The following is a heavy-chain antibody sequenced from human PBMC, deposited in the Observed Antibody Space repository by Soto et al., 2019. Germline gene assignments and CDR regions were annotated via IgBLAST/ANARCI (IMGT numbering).Heavy chain of an antibody. V-gene: IGHV1-69*13. D-gene: IGHD6-6*01. CDR3: ARANEKMSIGRFAY. CDR2: IIPIFGTA. Sequence: GASVKVSCKASGGTFSSYAISWVRQAPGQGLEWMGGIIPIFGTANYAQKFQGRVTITADESTSTAYMELSSLRSEDTAVYYCARANEKMSIGRFAYWGQGTLVTVSS. J-gene: IGHJ4*02. CDR1: GGTFSSYA.